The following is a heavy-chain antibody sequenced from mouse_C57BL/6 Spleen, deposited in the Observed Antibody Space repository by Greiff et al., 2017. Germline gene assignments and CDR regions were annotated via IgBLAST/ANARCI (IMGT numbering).Heavy chain of an antibody. Sequence: VQLQQPGAELVKPGASVKVSCKASGYTFTSYWMHWVKRRPGQGLEWIGRIHPSDSDTNYNQKFKGKATLTVDKSSSTAYMQLISLTSEASAVYYCAFPTVVATDWNFEVWGTGPTVTVSS. J-gene: IGHJ1*03. CDR2: IHPSDSDT. V-gene: IGHV1-74*04. CDR3: AFPTVVATDWNFEV. D-gene: IGHD1-1*01. CDR1: GYTFTSYW.